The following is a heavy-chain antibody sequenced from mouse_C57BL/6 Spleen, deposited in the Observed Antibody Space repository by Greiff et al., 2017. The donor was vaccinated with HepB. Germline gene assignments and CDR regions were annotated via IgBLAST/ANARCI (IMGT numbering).Heavy chain of an antibody. CDR2: IDPSDSYT. CDR3: ARSYDGFYYFDY. Sequence: QVHVKQPGAELVMPGASVKLSCKASGYTFTSYWMHWVKQRPGQGLEWIGEIDPSDSYTNYNQKFKGKSTLTVDKSSSTAYMQLNSLTSEDSAVYYCARSYDGFYYFDYWGQGTTLTVSS. J-gene: IGHJ2*01. D-gene: IGHD2-3*01. V-gene: IGHV1-69*01. CDR1: GYTFTSYW.